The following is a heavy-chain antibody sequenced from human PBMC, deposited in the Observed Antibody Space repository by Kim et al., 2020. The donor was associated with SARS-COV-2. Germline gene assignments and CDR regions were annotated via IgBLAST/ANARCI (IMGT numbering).Heavy chain of an antibody. D-gene: IGHD6-25*01. J-gene: IGHJ6*02. Sequence: GGSLRLSCSASGFTFSSYAMHWVRQAPGKGLEYVSAISSNGGSTYYADSVKGRFTISRDNSKNTLYLQMSSLRTEDTAVYYCVKVDGSTYYSYGMDVWGQGTTVTVSS. CDR1: GFTFSSYA. V-gene: IGHV3-64D*06. CDR2: ISSNGGST. CDR3: VKVDGSTYYSYGMDV.